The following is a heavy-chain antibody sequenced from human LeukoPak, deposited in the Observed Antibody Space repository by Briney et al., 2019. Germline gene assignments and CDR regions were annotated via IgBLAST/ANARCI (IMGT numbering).Heavy chain of an antibody. D-gene: IGHD3-3*01. CDR3: AEFQVGGPGNYDFWSGPTYYFDY. Sequence: GGSLRLSCAASGFTFSSYSMNWVRQAPGKGLEWVSAISGSGGSTYYADSVKGRFTISRDNSKNTLYLQMNSLRAEDTAVYYCAEFQVGGPGNYDFWSGPTYYFDYWGQGTLVTVSS. V-gene: IGHV3-23*01. J-gene: IGHJ4*02. CDR2: ISGSGGST. CDR1: GFTFSSYS.